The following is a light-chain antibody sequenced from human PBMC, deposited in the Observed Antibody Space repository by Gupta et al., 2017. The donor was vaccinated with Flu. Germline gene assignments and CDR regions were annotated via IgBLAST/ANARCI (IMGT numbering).Light chain of an antibody. CDR1: NIGSKS. J-gene: IGLJ3*02. V-gene: IGLV3-21*02. CDR3: QVWDSTSDPLV. CDR2: DDS. Sequence: VLTQPPSVSVAPGQTARITCEGQNIGSKSVHWYQQKPGQAPFLVVHDDSERPSGIPERFSGSNSGNTATLTITRVEDGDEADYHCQVWDSTSDPLVFGGGTKLTVL.